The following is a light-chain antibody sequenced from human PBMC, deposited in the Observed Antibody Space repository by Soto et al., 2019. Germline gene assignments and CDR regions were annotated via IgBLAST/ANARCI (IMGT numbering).Light chain of an antibody. Sequence: EIVMTQSPATLSVSPGERATLSCRASQSVSSNLGWYQQKPGQAPRLLVYDASARATGIPARFSGSRSGAEFSLSISSRQDEDFAVYYCQQYDNGPPPITFGGVTKVYIK. J-gene: IGKJ4*01. CDR3: QQYDNGPPPIT. CDR2: DAS. V-gene: IGKV3-15*01. CDR1: QSVSSN.